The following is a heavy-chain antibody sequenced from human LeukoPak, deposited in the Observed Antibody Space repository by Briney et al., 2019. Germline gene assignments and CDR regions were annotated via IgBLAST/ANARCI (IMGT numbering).Heavy chain of an antibody. V-gene: IGHV1-58*01. CDR1: GFTFTSSA. CDR2: IVVGSGNT. D-gene: IGHD6-6*01. J-gene: IGHJ4*02. Sequence: SVKVSCKASGFTFTSSAVQWVRQARGQRLEWIGWIVVGSGNTNYAQKFQERVTITRDMSTSTAYMELSSLRSEDTAVYYCAADVDSSSSADYWGQGALVTVSS. CDR3: AADVDSSSSADY.